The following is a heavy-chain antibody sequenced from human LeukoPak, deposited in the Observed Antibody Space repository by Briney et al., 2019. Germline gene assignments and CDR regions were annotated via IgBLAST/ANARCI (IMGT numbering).Heavy chain of an antibody. J-gene: IGHJ4*02. CDR1: GYTFTSYG. Sequence: GASVKVSCKASGYTFTSYGISWVRQAPGQGLEWMGWISAYNGNTNYAQKLQGRVTMTTDTSTSTAYMELSRLRSDDTAVYYCARVNSYRGGSYYFDYWGQGTLVTVSS. V-gene: IGHV1-18*01. CDR2: ISAYNGNT. CDR3: ARVNSYRGGSYYFDY. D-gene: IGHD1-26*01.